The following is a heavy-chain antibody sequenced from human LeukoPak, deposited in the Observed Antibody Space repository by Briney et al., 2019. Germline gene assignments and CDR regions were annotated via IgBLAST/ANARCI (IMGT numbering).Heavy chain of an antibody. CDR1: GGSISSSSYY. CDR2: IYYSGST. J-gene: IGHJ3*02. CDR3: ARHQAAKARLPAFDI. Sequence: PSETLSLTCTASGGSISSSSYYWGWIRQPPGKGLEWIGSIYYSGSTYYNPSLKSRVTISVDPSKNPFSLKLSSVTAADTAVYYCARHQAAKARLPAFDIWGQGTMVAVSS. V-gene: IGHV4-39*01. D-gene: IGHD6-25*01.